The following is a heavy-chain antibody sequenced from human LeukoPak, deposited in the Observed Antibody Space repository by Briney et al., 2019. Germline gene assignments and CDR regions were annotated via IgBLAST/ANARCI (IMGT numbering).Heavy chain of an antibody. D-gene: IGHD3-10*02. CDR1: GFTFSIYE. CDR2: ISSSGSTI. V-gene: IGHV3-48*03. CDR3: AELGITMIGGV. J-gene: IGHJ6*04. Sequence: GGSLRLSCAASGFTFSIYEMNWVRQAPGKGLEWVSYISSSGSTIYYADSVKGRFTISRDNAKNSLYLQMNSLRAEDTAVYYCAELGITMIGGVWGKGTTVTISS.